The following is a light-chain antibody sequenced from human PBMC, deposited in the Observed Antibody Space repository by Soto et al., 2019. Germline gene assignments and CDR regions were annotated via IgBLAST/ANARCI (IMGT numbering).Light chain of an antibody. CDR2: AAS. CDR1: QSITNF. CDR3: QQSYSTPYT. V-gene: IGKV1-39*01. Sequence: DIQMTQSPSSLSASVGDRVTITCRASQSITNFLNWYQQKPGQAPKLLIRAASSLQSGVPSTFSGSGSGTDFSVTISSLQPEDFATYYCQQSYSTPYTFGQGTKLEIK. J-gene: IGKJ2*01.